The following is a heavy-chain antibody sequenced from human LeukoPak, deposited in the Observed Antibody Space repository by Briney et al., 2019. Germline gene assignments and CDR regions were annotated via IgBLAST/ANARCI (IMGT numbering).Heavy chain of an antibody. CDR2: IYAGGNT. CDR1: GFTVTRNY. D-gene: IGHD3-22*01. CDR3: ARKQYYYDSSGYYDYYYYYGMDV. V-gene: IGHV3-66*01. Sequence: GGSLRLSCAASGFTVTRNYMSWVRQAPGKGLEWVSVIYAGGNTYYADSVKGRFTISRDNAKNSLYLQMNSLRAEDTAVYYCARKQYYYDSSGYYDYYYYYGMDVWGQGTTVTVSS. J-gene: IGHJ6*02.